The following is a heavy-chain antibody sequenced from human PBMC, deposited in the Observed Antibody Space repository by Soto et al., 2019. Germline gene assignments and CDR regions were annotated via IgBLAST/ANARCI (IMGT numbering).Heavy chain of an antibody. CDR2: IIPILGIA. Sequence: SVKVSCKASGGTFSSYTISWVRQAPGQGLEWMGRIIPILGIANYAQKFQGRVTITADKSTSTAYMELSSPRSEDTAVYYCASAPGYCSGGSCYDYWGQGTLVTVSS. D-gene: IGHD2-15*01. J-gene: IGHJ4*02. CDR1: GGTFSSYT. CDR3: ASAPGYCSGGSCYDY. V-gene: IGHV1-69*02.